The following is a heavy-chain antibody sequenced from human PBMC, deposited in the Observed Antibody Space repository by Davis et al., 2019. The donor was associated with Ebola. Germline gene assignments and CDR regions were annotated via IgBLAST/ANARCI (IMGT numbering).Heavy chain of an antibody. V-gene: IGHV4-61*08. CDR2: IYYSGST. J-gene: IGHJ5*02. CDR3: ARGYYDFWSGSSWFDP. CDR1: GGSISSGGYY. D-gene: IGHD3-3*01. Sequence: PSETLSLTCTVSGGSISSGGYYWSWIRQHPGKGLEWIGYIYYSGSTYYNPSLKSRVTISVDTSKNQFSLKLSSVTAADTAVYYCARGYYDFWSGSSWFDPWGQGTLVTVSS.